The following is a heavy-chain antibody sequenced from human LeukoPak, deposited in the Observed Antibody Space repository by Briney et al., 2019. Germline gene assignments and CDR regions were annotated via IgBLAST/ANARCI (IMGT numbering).Heavy chain of an antibody. CDR3: AKDNGRKAQSKKYCYYYGMDF. CDR2: ISGDGGST. Sequence: PGGSLRLSCAVSGFTFDDYAMHWVRQAPGKGLEWVSLISGDGGSTYYADSVKGRFTISRDNSKNSLYLQMNSLRTEDTALYYCAKDNGRKAQSKKYCYYYGMDFWGQGTTVTVSS. J-gene: IGHJ6*02. V-gene: IGHV3-43*02. D-gene: IGHD4-11*01. CDR1: GFTFDDYA.